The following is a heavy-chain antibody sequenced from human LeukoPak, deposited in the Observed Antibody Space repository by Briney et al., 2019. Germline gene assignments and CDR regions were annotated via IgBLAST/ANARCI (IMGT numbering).Heavy chain of an antibody. D-gene: IGHD2-2*01. V-gene: IGHV1-2*02. J-gene: IGHJ4*02. CDR2: INPNSGGI. Sequence: WASVKVSCKASGYTFTGYYMHWVRQAPGQGLEWMGWINPNSGGINYAQKFQGRVTMTRDTSISTAYMELSRLRSDDTAVYYCARVAEYCSSTSCSPFDYWGQGTLVTVSS. CDR3: ARVAEYCSSTSCSPFDY. CDR1: GYTFTGYY.